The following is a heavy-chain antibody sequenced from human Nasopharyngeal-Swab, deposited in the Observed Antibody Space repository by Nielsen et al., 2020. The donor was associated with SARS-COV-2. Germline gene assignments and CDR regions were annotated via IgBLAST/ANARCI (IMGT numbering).Heavy chain of an antibody. CDR1: GFTLGAHW. V-gene: IGHV3-7*01. D-gene: IGHD1-7*01. CDR3: AALGFRTIDH. J-gene: IGHJ4*02. CDR2: INTDGSEE. Sequence: GGSLRLSCAASGFTLGAHWMSWVRQAPGKGLQCVANINTDGSEEYYLDSVKGRFTISRDNHKNSLYLQMNSLRADDTAVYFCAALGFRTIDHWGQGTLVTVSS.